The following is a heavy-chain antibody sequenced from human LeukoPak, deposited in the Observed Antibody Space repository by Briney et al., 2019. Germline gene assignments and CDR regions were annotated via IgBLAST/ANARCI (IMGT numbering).Heavy chain of an antibody. Sequence: SETLSLTCTVSGYSISSGYYWGWLRQPPGKGLEWIGSIYHSGSTYYNPSLKSRVTISIDKSKNQFSLKLSSVTAADTAVYYCARLYYYDSSDASAPDAFDIWGQGTMVTVSS. D-gene: IGHD3-22*01. V-gene: IGHV4-38-2*02. CDR3: ARLYYYDSSDASAPDAFDI. CDR1: GYSISSGYY. CDR2: IYHSGST. J-gene: IGHJ3*02.